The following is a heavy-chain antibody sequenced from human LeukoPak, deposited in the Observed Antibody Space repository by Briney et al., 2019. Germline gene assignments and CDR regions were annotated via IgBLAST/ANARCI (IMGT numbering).Heavy chain of an antibody. CDR3: AKEKLLGYCSGGSCYTAAFDI. CDR2: ISGSGGST. V-gene: IGHV3-23*01. Sequence: GGSLRLSCAASGFTFSSYAMSWVRQAPGKGLEWVSAISGSGGSTYYADSVKGRFTISRDNSKNTLYLQMNSLRAEDTAVYYCAKEKLLGYCSGGSCYTAAFDIWGQGTMVTVSS. CDR1: GFTFSSYA. D-gene: IGHD2-15*01. J-gene: IGHJ3*02.